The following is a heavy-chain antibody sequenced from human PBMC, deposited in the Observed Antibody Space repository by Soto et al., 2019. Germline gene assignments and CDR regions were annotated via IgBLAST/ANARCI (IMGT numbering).Heavy chain of an antibody. Sequence: GGSLRLSCAAYGLTFSSYSMNWVRQAPGKGLEWVSSISSSSSYIYYPYSVKGLFTISRDNAKNSLYLQMYSLGAEDTAVYYCARDRGGYCSSTSCYDAFDIWGQGTMVTVSS. D-gene: IGHD2-2*01. CDR3: ARDRGGYCSSTSCYDAFDI. J-gene: IGHJ3*02. CDR2: ISSSSSYI. V-gene: IGHV3-21*01. CDR1: GLTFSSYS.